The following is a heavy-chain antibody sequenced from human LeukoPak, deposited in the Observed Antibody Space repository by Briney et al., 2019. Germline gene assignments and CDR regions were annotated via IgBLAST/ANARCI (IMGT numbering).Heavy chain of an antibody. CDR2: IYYSGNT. V-gene: IGHV4-39*01. D-gene: IGHD3-16*02. CDR3: ARHIGGRYYYYYMDV. Sequence: SETLSLTCTVSGDSISSSSSYWGWIRQPPGKGLEWIGSIYYSGNTYYNTSLKSRVTISVDTSKNQFSLKLSSVTAADTAVYYCARHIGGRYYYYYMDVWGKGTTVTISS. J-gene: IGHJ6*03. CDR1: GDSISSSSSY.